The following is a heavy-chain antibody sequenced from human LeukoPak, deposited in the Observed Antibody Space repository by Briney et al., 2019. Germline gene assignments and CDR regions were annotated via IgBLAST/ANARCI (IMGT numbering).Heavy chain of an antibody. CDR1: GYSIGSGYY. J-gene: IGHJ5*02. CDR2: IYHTSST. D-gene: IGHD2-2*01. Sequence: SETLSLTCTVSGYSIGSGYYWAWIRQTPGKGLEWIGSIYHTSSTYRNPSLRSRVTISVDTSKNQFSLNLTSLTAADTAVYYCARGGSRCQLLNWFDPWGQGTLVTVSS. CDR3: ARGGSRCQLLNWFDP. V-gene: IGHV4-38-2*02.